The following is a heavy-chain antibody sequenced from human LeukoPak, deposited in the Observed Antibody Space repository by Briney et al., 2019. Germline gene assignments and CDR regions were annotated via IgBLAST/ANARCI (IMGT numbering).Heavy chain of an antibody. J-gene: IGHJ2*01. CDR1: GFTFSSYA. CDR3: ARDQGWYFDL. CDR2: ISYDGSNK. Sequence: GGSLRLSCAASGFTFSSYAMHWVRQAPGKGLEWVAVISYDGSNKYYADSVKGRFTISRDNSKNTLYLRMNSLRAEDTAVYYCARDQGWYFDLWGRGTLVTVSS. V-gene: IGHV3-30*01.